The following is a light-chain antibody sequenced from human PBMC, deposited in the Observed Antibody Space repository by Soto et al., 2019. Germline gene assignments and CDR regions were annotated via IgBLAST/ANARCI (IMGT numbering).Light chain of an antibody. J-gene: IGKJ4*01. V-gene: IGKV3-20*01. CDR3: QQYSDSIT. CDR1: RSVTSKY. Sequence: EIVLTQSPGTLSLSPGERATLSCRASRSVTSKYLAWYQWKPGQAPRLLIYHVSSRAAGIPDRFSASGSWTDFTLTISGLEPEDFAVYYCQQYSDSITFGGGTKVDIK. CDR2: HVS.